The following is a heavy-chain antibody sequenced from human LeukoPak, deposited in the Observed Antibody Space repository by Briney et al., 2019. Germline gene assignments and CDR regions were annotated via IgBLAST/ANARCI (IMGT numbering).Heavy chain of an antibody. V-gene: IGHV5-51*01. J-gene: IGHJ4*02. CDR3: ARLKLYYSSSWYSIDY. CDR2: VYPGDSDT. D-gene: IGHD6-13*01. Sequence: GESLKISCKGSGYSYTLYWIAGVREMPGKGLECMGIVYPGDSDTRYSPSFEGHVTISADKSITTAYLQWSSLKASDTAMYYCARLKLYYSSSWYSIDYWGQGTLVTVSS. CDR1: GYSYTLYW.